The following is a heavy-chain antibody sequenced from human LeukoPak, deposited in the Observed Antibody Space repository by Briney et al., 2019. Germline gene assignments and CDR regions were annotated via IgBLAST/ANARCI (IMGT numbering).Heavy chain of an antibody. CDR3: AREWHNRRGVAAHYFDY. D-gene: IGHD2-15*01. CDR2: IYYSGST. J-gene: IGHJ4*02. V-gene: IGHV4-30-4*01. Sequence: PSETLSLTCTVSGGSISSGDYYWSWIRQPPGKGLEWIGYIYYSGSTYYNPSLKSRVTISVDTSKNQFSLKLSSVTAADTAVYYCAREWHNRRGVAAHYFDYWGQGTLVTVSS. CDR1: GGSISSGDYY.